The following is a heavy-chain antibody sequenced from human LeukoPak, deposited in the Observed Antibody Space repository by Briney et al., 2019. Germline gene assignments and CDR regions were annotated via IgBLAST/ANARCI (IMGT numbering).Heavy chain of an antibody. J-gene: IGHJ5*02. CDR2: ISGSGGST. D-gene: IGHD3-10*01. Sequence: GGSLRLSCAASGFTFSSYAMSWVRQAPGKGLEWVSAISGSGGSTYYADSVKGRFTISRDNSENTLYLQMNSLRAEDTAVYYCARAPITMVRGVLGWFDPWGQGTLVTVSS. CDR1: GFTFSSYA. V-gene: IGHV3-23*01. CDR3: ARAPITMVRGVLGWFDP.